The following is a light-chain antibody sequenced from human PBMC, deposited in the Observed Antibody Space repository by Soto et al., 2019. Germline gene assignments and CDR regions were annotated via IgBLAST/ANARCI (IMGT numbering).Light chain of an antibody. CDR2: GAS. V-gene: IGKV3-15*01. Sequence: EIVMTQSPATLSVSPGERATLSFRASQSVSSNLAWYQQKPGQAPRLLIYGASTRATGIPARFSGGGSGTDFTLTISSLEPEDFAVYYCQQRYNWPSITFGQGTRLEIK. CDR3: QQRYNWPSIT. CDR1: QSVSSN. J-gene: IGKJ5*01.